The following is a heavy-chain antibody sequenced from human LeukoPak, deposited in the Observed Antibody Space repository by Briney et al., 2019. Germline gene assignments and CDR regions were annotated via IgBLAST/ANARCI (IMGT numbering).Heavy chain of an antibody. CDR1: GFTFSSYE. CDR2: ISSSGSTV. D-gene: IGHD3-10*01. V-gene: IGHV3-48*03. CDR3: ARDPRLLWFGELSGPPDY. J-gene: IGHJ4*02. Sequence: PGGSLRLSCAASGFTFSSYEVNWVRQAPGKGLEWVSYISSSGSTVYYADSVKGRFTISRDNSKNTLYLQMNSLRAEDTAVYYCARDPRLLWFGELSGPPDYWGQGTLVTVSS.